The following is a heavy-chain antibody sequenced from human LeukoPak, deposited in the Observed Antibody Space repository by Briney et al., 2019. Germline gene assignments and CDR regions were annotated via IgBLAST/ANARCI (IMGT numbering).Heavy chain of an antibody. CDR2: IKQDGSEK. V-gene: IGHV3-7*01. CDR3: ASDPAYGDYDAY. J-gene: IGHJ4*02. D-gene: IGHD4-17*01. Sequence: GGSLRLSCAASGFTFSSYWMSWVRQAPGKGLEWVANIKQDGSEKYYVDSVKGRFTISRDNARNSLYLQMNSLRAEDTAVYYCASDPAYGDYDAYWGQGTLVTVSS. CDR1: GFTFSSYW.